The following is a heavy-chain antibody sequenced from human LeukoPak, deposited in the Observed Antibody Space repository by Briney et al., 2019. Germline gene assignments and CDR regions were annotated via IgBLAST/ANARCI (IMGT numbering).Heavy chain of an antibody. V-gene: IGHV3-23*01. J-gene: IGHJ4*02. D-gene: IGHD6-19*01. CDR3: AKGGSGWYEDSFDY. CDR1: GFTVNNYA. Sequence: GGSLRLSCAASGFTVNNYAMSWVRQAPGKGLEWVSGISNSGGSTYYADSVKGRFTISRDSSKNTLYLQVNSLRAEDTAVYYCAKGGSGWYEDSFDYWGQGTQVMVSS. CDR2: ISNSGGST.